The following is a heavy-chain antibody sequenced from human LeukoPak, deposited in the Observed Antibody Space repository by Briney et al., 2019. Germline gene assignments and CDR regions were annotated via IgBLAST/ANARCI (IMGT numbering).Heavy chain of an antibody. V-gene: IGHV1-8*03. D-gene: IGHD3-10*01. Sequence: GASVKVSCKVSGYTLTELSMHWVRQATGQGLEWMGWMNPNSGNTGYAQKFQGRVTITRNTSISTAYMELSSLRSEDTAVYYCARGRVSPDGRAYYFDYWGQGTLVTVSS. CDR1: GYTLTELS. J-gene: IGHJ4*02. CDR2: MNPNSGNT. CDR3: ARGRVSPDGRAYYFDY.